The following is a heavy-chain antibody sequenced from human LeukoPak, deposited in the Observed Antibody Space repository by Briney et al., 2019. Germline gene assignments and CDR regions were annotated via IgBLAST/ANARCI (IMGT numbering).Heavy chain of an antibody. Sequence: ASAKVSCKASGDTFTGYYMHWVREAPGQGLGWRGWFNPNIGVTNHAQTLRGRVTMTRDTSISKAYMELSRLKSDGTAVYYCARGGVHYYDSSGHHDYWGQGTLVTVSS. CDR1: GDTFTGYY. D-gene: IGHD3-22*01. V-gene: IGHV1-2*02. J-gene: IGHJ4*02. CDR3: ARGGVHYYDSSGHHDY. CDR2: FNPNIGVT.